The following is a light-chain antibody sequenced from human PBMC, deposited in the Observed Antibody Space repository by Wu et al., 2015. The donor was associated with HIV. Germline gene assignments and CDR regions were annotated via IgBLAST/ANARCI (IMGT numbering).Light chain of an antibody. Sequence: DIQMTQSPSTLSVSVGDRVTITCRASQTVSSWLAWYQQRPGKAPNVLIYKASSLESGVPSRFSGSGSGTEFTLSISSLQPDDFATYYCQQYNSYSPTFGQGTKVKSN. CDR3: QQYNSYSPT. CDR1: QTVSSW. CDR2: KAS. J-gene: IGKJ1*01. V-gene: IGKV1-5*03.